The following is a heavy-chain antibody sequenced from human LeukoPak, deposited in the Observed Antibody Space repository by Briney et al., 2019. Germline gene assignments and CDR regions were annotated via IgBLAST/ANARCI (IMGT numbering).Heavy chain of an antibody. CDR1: GGSISSYY. CDR2: IYTSGSH. D-gene: IGHD4-17*01. V-gene: IGHV4-4*07. CDR3: ARTYGDYGWFGP. J-gene: IGHJ5*02. Sequence: SETLSLTCTVSGGSISSYYWSWIQQPAGKGLEWIGRIYTSGSHNYSPPLKSRVTMSVDTSKNQFSLKLSCVTAADTAVYYCARTYGDYGWFGPWGQGTLVTVSS.